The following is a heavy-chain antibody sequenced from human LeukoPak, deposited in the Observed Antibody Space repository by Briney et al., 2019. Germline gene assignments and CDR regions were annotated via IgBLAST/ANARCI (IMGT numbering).Heavy chain of an antibody. CDR2: IIPIFGTT. Sequence: SVKASCKASGGTFSSYAISWVRQAPGQGLEWVGGIIPIFGTTNYAQKFQGRVTITADEITSTAYMELSSLRSEDTAVYYCARGIPYYYGSGSKYYYYMDVWGKGTTVTISS. D-gene: IGHD3-10*01. CDR1: GGTFSSYA. J-gene: IGHJ6*03. V-gene: IGHV1-69*13. CDR3: ARGIPYYYGSGSKYYYYMDV.